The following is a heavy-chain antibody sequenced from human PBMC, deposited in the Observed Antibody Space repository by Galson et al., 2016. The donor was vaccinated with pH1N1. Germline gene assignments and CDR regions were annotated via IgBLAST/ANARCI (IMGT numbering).Heavy chain of an antibody. D-gene: IGHD2-21*02. V-gene: IGHV1-8*01. CDR3: AIMYCGGDCPPGYFDL. CDR2: MNPNSGNT. CDR1: GYTFTNFD. Sequence: SCKASGYTFTNFDINWVRQATGKGLEWMGWMNPNSGNTGYAQKFQGRVTMTRNTSIRTAYMELSSLRSEDTAIYYCAIMYCGGDCPPGYFDLWGRGTLVTVSS. J-gene: IGHJ2*01.